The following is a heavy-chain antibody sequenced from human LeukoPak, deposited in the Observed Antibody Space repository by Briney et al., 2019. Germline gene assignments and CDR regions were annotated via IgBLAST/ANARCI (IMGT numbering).Heavy chain of an antibody. CDR1: GYTFTNYD. CDR2: ISAYNDNT. CDR3: ARDHSGSYSQPLDYFDY. D-gene: IGHD1-26*01. Sequence: ASVKVSCKASGYTFTNYDISWVRQAPGQGLEWMGWISAYNDNTNYAQKLQGRVTMTTDTSTSTAYMELRSLRSDDTAVYYCARDHSGSYSQPLDYFDYWGQGSLVTVSS. J-gene: IGHJ4*02. V-gene: IGHV1-18*01.